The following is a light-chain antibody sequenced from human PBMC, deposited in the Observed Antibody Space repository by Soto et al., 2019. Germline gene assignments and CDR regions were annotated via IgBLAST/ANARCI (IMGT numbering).Light chain of an antibody. V-gene: IGKV1-5*01. J-gene: IGKJ2*01. CDR2: DAS. CDR1: QSVTNW. Sequence: DIQMTQSPSTLSASVGDRVTITCRASQSVTNWLAWYQQKPGKAPNLLIDDASRLQSGIPSRFSGSGSGTEFTLTISSLQPGDFATYYCHQYTTYPYTFGQGTKLEIK. CDR3: HQYTTYPYT.